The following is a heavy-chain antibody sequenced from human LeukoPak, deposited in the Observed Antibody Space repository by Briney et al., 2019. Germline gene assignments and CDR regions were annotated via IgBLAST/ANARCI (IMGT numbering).Heavy chain of an antibody. Sequence: GGSLRLSCTACGFIFSNWLMHVVRQAAGGGPLWVSRFSGDCSTGDYADFVRGRFTMSRDNARNTVFLEMNSLTADARAMYYCAREFHSEGHPLRYFDSWGQGALVTVSS. V-gene: IGHV3-74*01. D-gene: IGHD4-11*01. J-gene: IGHJ4*02. CDR2: FSGDCSTG. CDR3: AREFHSEGHPLRYFDS. CDR1: GFIFSNWL.